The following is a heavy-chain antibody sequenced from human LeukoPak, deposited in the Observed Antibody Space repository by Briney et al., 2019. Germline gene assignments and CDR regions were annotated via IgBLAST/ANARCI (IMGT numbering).Heavy chain of an antibody. CDR3: ARGLGRGYSYGTKGAYYFDY. J-gene: IGHJ4*02. V-gene: IGHV4-34*01. Sequence: PSETLSLTCAVYGGSFSGYYWSWIRQPPGKGLEWIGEINHSGSTNYNPSLKSRVTISVDTSKNQFSLKLSSVTAADTAVYYCARGLGRGYSYGTKGAYYFDYWGQGTLVTVSS. CDR1: GGSFSGYY. CDR2: INHSGST. D-gene: IGHD5-18*01.